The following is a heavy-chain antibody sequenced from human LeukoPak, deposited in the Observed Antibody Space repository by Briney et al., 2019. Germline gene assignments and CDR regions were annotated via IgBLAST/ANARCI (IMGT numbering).Heavy chain of an antibody. Sequence: GGSLRLSCAASGFTFSSYEMNWVRQAPGRGLEWVSYISSSGSTIYYPDSVKGRFTISRDNAKNSLYLQMNSLRAEDTAGYYCAELGITMIGGVWGKGTTVTISS. CDR1: GFTFSSYE. CDR3: AELGITMIGGV. J-gene: IGHJ6*04. D-gene: IGHD3-10*02. CDR2: ISSSGSTI. V-gene: IGHV3-48*03.